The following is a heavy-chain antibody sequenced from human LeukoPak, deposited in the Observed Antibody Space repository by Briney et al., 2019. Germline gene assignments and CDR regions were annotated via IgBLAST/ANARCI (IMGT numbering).Heavy chain of an antibody. Sequence: GGSLRLSCAASGFTFSSYAMSWVRQAPGKGLEWVSAISGSGGSTYYADSVKGRFTISRDNAKNSLYLQMNSLRAEDTAVYYCASLYSSGWYRTYGMDVWGQGTTVTVSS. CDR1: GFTFSSYA. J-gene: IGHJ6*02. CDR3: ASLYSSGWYRTYGMDV. V-gene: IGHV3-23*01. D-gene: IGHD6-19*01. CDR2: ISGSGGST.